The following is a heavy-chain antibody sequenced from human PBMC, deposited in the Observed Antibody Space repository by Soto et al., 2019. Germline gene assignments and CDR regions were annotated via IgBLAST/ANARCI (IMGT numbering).Heavy chain of an antibody. D-gene: IGHD3-22*01. V-gene: IGHV1-69*02. CDR3: ARADYYDSSGYLRGFNWFDP. J-gene: IGHJ5*02. Sequence: SVKVSCKASGGTFSRYTISWVRQAPGQGIEWMGRIIPILGIANYAQKFQGRVTITADKSTSTAYMELSSLRSEDTAVYYCARADYYDSSGYLRGFNWFDPWG. CDR2: IIPILGIA. CDR1: GGTFSRYT.